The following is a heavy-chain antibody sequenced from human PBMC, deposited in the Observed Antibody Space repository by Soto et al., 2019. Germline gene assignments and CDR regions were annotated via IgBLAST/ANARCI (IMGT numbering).Heavy chain of an antibody. CDR1: GFTFSSYG. CDR2: IKQDGSEK. V-gene: IGHV3-7*03. D-gene: IGHD2-2*01. J-gene: IGHJ5*02. CDR3: ARLGYCSSTSCYYGWFDP. Sequence: GGSLRLSCAASGFTFSSYGMSWVRQAPGKGLEWVANIKQDGSEKYYVDSVKGRFTISRDNAKNSLYLQMNSLRAEDTAVYYCARLGYCSSTSCYYGWFDPWGQGTLVTVSS.